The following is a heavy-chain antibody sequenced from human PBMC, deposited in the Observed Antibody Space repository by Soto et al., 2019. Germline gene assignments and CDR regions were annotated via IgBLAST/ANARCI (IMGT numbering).Heavy chain of an antibody. D-gene: IGHD3-16*01. CDR3: ARTPFRLALGTVLCYFDY. V-gene: IGHV4-59*01. CDR2: IFHKGTT. CDR1: GASITSSY. J-gene: IGHJ4*02. Sequence: QVQLQESGPGLVKPSETLTLSCTVSGASITSSYWSWIRQPPGKGLEGIGYIFHKGTTNYNPSLGGRVSMSVDTSKTQFSLTLTSVTAADTAVYYCARTPFRLALGTVLCYFDYWGQGTLVTVSS.